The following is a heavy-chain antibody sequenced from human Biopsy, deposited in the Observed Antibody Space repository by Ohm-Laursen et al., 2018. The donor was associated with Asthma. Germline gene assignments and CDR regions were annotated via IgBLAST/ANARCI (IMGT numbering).Heavy chain of an antibody. CDR2: IYSGGTS. J-gene: IGHJ4*02. CDR3: ARDGPELPTELDY. CDR1: GFAVSRDY. Sequence: GSLRLSCTASGFAVSRDYMFWVRQAPGKGLEWVSVIYSGGTSHTADSVRGRFTISRDYSKNTLYLQMHSLRAEDTAVYYCARDGPELPTELDYWGPGTLVTVSS. V-gene: IGHV3-66*01. D-gene: IGHD1-14*01.